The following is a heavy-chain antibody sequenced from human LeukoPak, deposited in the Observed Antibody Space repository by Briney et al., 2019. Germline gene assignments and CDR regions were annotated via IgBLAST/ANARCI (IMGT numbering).Heavy chain of an antibody. D-gene: IGHD4-17*01. J-gene: IGHJ4*02. CDR3: AKDQNTVATAPFDY. CDR1: EFTFSSYS. Sequence: GGSLRLSCAASEFTFSSYSMNWVRQAPGKGLEWVSSISGSGGSTYYADSVKGRFTISRDNSKNTLYLQMNSLRAEDTAVYYCAKDQNTVATAPFDYWGQGTLVTVSS. CDR2: ISGSGGST. V-gene: IGHV3-23*01.